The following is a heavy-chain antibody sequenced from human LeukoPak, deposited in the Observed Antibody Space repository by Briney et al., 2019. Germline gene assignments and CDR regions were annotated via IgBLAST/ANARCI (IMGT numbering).Heavy chain of an antibody. CDR3: ARGGVGATTRWFDP. J-gene: IGHJ5*02. Sequence: GGSLRLSCAASGFTFSSYSMKWVRQAPGKGLEWVSSISSSSSYIYHADSVKGRFTISRDNAKNSLYLQMNRLRAEDTAVYYCARGGVGATTRWFDPWGQGTLVTVSS. D-gene: IGHD1-26*01. CDR1: GFTFSSYS. CDR2: ISSSSSYI. V-gene: IGHV3-21*01.